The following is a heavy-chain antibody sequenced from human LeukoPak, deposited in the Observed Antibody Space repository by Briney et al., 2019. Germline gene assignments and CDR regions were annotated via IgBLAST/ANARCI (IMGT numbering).Heavy chain of an antibody. J-gene: IGHJ4*02. Sequence: GESLKISCKGSGYSFTSYWIGWVRQMPGKGLEWMGIIYPGDSVTRYSPSFQGQVTISADKSISTAYLQWSSLKASDTAMYYRARGYCSSTSCYSFFDYWGQGTLVTVSS. D-gene: IGHD2-2*01. CDR3: ARGYCSSTSCYSFFDY. V-gene: IGHV5-51*01. CDR1: GYSFTSYW. CDR2: IYPGDSVT.